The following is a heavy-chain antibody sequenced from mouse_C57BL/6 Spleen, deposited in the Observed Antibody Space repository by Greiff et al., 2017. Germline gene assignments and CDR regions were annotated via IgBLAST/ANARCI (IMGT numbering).Heavy chain of an antibody. CDR2: IRLKSDNYAT. J-gene: IGHJ4*01. CDR3: TRDGYYSYAMDY. CDR1: GFTFSNYW. D-gene: IGHD2-3*01. Sequence: EVQVVESGGGLVQPGGSMKLSCVASGFTFSNYWMNWVRQSPEKGLEWVAQIRLKSDNYATHYAESVKGRFTISRDDSKSSVYLQMNNLRAEDTGIYYCTRDGYYSYAMDYWGQGTSVTVSS. V-gene: IGHV6-3*01.